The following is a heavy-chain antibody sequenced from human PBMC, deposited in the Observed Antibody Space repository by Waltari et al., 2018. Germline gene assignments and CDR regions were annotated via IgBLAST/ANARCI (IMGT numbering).Heavy chain of an antibody. CDR3: AGQLNY. V-gene: IGHV4-39*07. Sequence: QLQLQESGLGLVKPSETLSLPGTVPGGSMSSSSYYWGWIRQPPGKGLEWIGSIYYSGSTYYNPSLKSRVTISVDTSKNQFSLKLSSVTAADTAVYYCAGQLNYWGQGTXVTVSS. D-gene: IGHD2-2*01. CDR1: GGSMSSSSYY. CDR2: IYYSGST. J-gene: IGHJ4*02.